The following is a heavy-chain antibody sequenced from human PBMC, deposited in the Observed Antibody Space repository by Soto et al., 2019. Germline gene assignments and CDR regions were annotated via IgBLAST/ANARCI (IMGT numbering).Heavy chain of an antibody. Sequence: QVQLVQSGAEVKKPGASVKVSCEASGYTFTSYGISWVRQAAGQGLEWMGWISAYNGNTNYAQKLQGRVTMTTDTSTSTAYMELRSLRSDDTAVYYCARIMITFGGVIVCDYWGQGTLVTVSS. CDR3: ARIMITFGGVIVCDY. CDR1: GYTFTSYG. J-gene: IGHJ4*02. V-gene: IGHV1-18*01. CDR2: ISAYNGNT. D-gene: IGHD3-16*02.